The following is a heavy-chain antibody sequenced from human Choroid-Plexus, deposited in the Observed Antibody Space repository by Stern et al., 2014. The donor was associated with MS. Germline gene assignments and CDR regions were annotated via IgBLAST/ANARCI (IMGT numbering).Heavy chain of an antibody. CDR1: GFTLSDHY. V-gene: IGHV3-72*01. J-gene: IGHJ4*02. CDR3: VRVSGSSGSDF. D-gene: IGHD6-19*01. CDR2: IRNKANSYTT. Sequence: EVQLVESGGGLVQPGGSLRLSCVASGFTLSDHYMDWVRQAPGKGLEWVGRIRNKANSYTTQYAASVKGRFVISRDYSKISLYLQMNSLKSEDTAVYYCVRVSGSSGSDFWGQGTLVTVSS.